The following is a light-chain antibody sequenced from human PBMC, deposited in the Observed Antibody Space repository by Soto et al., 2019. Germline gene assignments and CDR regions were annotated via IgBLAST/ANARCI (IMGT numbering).Light chain of an antibody. CDR3: RQCGSSPTP. CDR2: GAS. J-gene: IGKJ5*01. V-gene: IGKV3-20*01. CDR1: QSVANIY. Sequence: EIVLTQSPGTLSLSPGERATLSCRASQSVANIYLAWYQQKPGQSPRLLIYGASSRATGIPDRFNGSGSGTDFLLPISRLELEFFGVYYCRQCGSSPTPFGQGTRR.